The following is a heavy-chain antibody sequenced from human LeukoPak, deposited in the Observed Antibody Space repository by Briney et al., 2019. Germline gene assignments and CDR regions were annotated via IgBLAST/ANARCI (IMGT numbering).Heavy chain of an antibody. Sequence: GGSLRLSCAASGFTFADYYMSWIRQAPRKGLEWVSDISSTSIYANYAASVKGRFTISRDNAKNSLYLQMNSLRAEDTGVYYCAREDGYSSSWYSDYWGQGTLVTVSS. CDR2: ISSTSIYA. CDR3: AREDGYSSSWYSDY. J-gene: IGHJ4*02. V-gene: IGHV3-11*05. D-gene: IGHD6-13*01. CDR1: GFTFADYY.